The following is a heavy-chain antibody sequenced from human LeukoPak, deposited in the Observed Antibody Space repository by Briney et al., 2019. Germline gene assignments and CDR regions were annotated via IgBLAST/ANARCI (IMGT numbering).Heavy chain of an antibody. CDR2: INHSGST. D-gene: IGHD3-9*01. J-gene: IGHJ4*02. CDR3: ARQGVRYFDWSLPDY. Sequence: SETLSLTCAVYGGSFSGYYWSWIRQPPGKGLEWIGEINHSGSTNYNPSLKSRVTISVDMSKNQFSLKLSSVTAADTAVYYCARQGVRYFDWSLPDYWGQGTLVTVSS. CDR1: GGSFSGYY. V-gene: IGHV4-34*01.